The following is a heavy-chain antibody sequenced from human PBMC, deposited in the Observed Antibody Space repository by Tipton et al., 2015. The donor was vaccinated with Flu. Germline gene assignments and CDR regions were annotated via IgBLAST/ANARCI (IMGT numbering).Heavy chain of an antibody. CDR3: ARETRSGGMDV. CDR2: IKSKTDGGTT. CDR1: GFTFSNAW. Sequence: SLRLSCAASGFTFSNAWMSWVRQAPGKGLEWVGRIKSKTDGGTTDYAAPVKGRFTISRDDSKNTLYLQMNSLRAEDTAVYYCARETRSGGMDVWSKGTTVTVSS. J-gene: IGHJ6*03. V-gene: IGHV3-15*01. D-gene: IGHD3-16*01.